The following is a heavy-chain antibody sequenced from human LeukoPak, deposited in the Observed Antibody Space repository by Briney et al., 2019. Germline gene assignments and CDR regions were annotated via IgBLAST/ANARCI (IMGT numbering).Heavy chain of an antibody. V-gene: IGHV4-34*01. Sequence: SETLSLICAVYGGSFSGYYWSWIRQPPGKGLEWIGEINHSGSTNYNPSLKSRVTISVDTSKNQFSLKLSSVTAADTAVYYCAREHVWGSYRKSPFFDYWGQGTLVTVSS. CDR1: GGSFSGYY. CDR3: AREHVWGSYRKSPFFDY. D-gene: IGHD3-16*02. J-gene: IGHJ4*02. CDR2: INHSGST.